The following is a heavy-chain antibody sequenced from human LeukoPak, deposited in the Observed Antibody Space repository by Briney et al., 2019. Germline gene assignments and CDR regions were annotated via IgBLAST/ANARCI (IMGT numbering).Heavy chain of an antibody. Sequence: AGGSLRLSCAASGFTLSSYGMHWVRQTPGKGLEWVAVISYDGTNKYYADSVKGRFTVSRDNSKNTLYLQMNSLRAEETAVYYCAKDFLVTVETPMDVWGQGTTVTVSS. J-gene: IGHJ6*02. V-gene: IGHV3-30*18. D-gene: IGHD4-23*01. CDR3: AKDFLVTVETPMDV. CDR2: ISYDGTNK. CDR1: GFTLSSYG.